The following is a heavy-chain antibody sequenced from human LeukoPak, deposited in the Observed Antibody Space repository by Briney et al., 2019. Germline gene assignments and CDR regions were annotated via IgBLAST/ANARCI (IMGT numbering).Heavy chain of an antibody. J-gene: IGHJ4*02. CDR2: ISDSGGTT. CDR3: AKDGGLWVSAHWGDS. Sequence: PGGSLRLSCAVSGFTFSSFAMSWVRQAPGKGLEWVSVISDSGGTTFYADSVKGRFTISRDNSKNTLYLQMSSLRAEDTAVYYCAKDGGLWVSAHWGDSWGRGTLVTVSS. D-gene: IGHD7-27*01. CDR1: GFTFSSFA. V-gene: IGHV3-23*01.